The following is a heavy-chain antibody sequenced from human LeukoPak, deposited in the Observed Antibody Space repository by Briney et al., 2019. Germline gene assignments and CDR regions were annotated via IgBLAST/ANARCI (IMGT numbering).Heavy chain of an antibody. CDR2: IYYSGST. CDR1: GGSISYYY. J-gene: IGHJ6*03. V-gene: IGHV4-59*01. CDR3: ARTTEGYCRSTSCYGFYYSYYMDV. Sequence: ASETLSLTCTVSGGSISYYYWSWIRQPPGKGLEWIGYIYYSGSTNYNPSLKSRVTISVATSKNQFSLKLNSVTAADTAVYYCARTTEGYCRSTSCYGFYYSYYMDVWGKGITVTISS. D-gene: IGHD2-2*01.